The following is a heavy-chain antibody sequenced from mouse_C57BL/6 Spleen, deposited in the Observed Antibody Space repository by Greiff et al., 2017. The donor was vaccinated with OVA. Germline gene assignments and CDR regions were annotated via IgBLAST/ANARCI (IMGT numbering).Heavy chain of an antibody. Sequence: VQLQQPGTELVKPGASVKLSCKASGYTFTSYWMHWVKQRPGQGLEWIGNINPSNGGTNYNEKFKSKATLTVDKSSSTAYMQLSSLTSEDSAVYYCAGGAYYYGSSSDYFDYWGQGTTLTVSS. CDR1: GYTFTSYW. V-gene: IGHV1-53*01. CDR2: INPSNGGT. CDR3: AGGAYYYGSSSDYFDY. D-gene: IGHD1-1*01. J-gene: IGHJ2*01.